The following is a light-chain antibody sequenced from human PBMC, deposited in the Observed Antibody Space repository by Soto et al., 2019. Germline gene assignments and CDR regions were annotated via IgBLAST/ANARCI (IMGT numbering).Light chain of an antibody. CDR1: QSINIY. V-gene: IGKV1-39*01. CDR2: GAS. CDR3: QQSYRSPYP. J-gene: IGKJ2*01. Sequence: IQMTQSPSSLSASVGDSVTVTCRASQSINIYVNWYQQKPGKAPTLLIYGASSLQSGVPSRFTGGGSRTDFTLTISSLQPVDFATYYCQQSYRSPYPFGQGTKLVIK.